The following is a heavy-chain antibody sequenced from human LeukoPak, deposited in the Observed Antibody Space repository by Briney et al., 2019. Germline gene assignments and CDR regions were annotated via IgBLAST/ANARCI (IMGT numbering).Heavy chain of an antibody. J-gene: IGHJ4*02. V-gene: IGHV3-73*01. CDR1: GFTFSGSA. D-gene: IGHD3-22*01. Sequence: KFGGSLRLSCAASGFTFSGSAIHWVRQASGKGLEWVGRIRSKANSYATAYAASVKGRFTISRDDSKNTAYLQMNSLKTEDTAVYYCRYYDSSGYPYGVDYWGQGTLVTLSS. CDR2: IRSKANSYAT. CDR3: RYYDSSGYPYGVDY.